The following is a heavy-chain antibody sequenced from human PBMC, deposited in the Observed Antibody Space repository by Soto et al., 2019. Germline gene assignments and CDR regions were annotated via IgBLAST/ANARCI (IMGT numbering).Heavy chain of an antibody. CDR1: GYSFTSYW. CDR3: ARLGSSGWYYYYGMDV. J-gene: IGHJ6*02. Sequence: PGESLKISCKGSGYSFTSYWISWVRQMPGKGLEWMGRIDPSDSYANYSPSFQGHVTISADKSISTAYLQWSSLKASDTATYYCARLGSSGWYYYYGMDVWGQGTTVTVSS. D-gene: IGHD6-19*01. V-gene: IGHV5-10-1*01. CDR2: IDPSDSYA.